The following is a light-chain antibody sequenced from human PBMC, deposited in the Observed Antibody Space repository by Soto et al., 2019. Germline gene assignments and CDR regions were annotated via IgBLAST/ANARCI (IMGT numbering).Light chain of an antibody. V-gene: IGKV1-39*01. CDR1: QDIKNY. CDR3: QQGFSLPWT. Sequence: DIQVTQSPSSLSASVGDRVTITCRASQDIKNYLNWYQRKPGTAPRLLIYAASILQTGVPSSFSASGSGTEFALNIISLQPCDFGTYYCQQGFSLPWTFGQGTTVEVK. CDR2: AAS. J-gene: IGKJ1*01.